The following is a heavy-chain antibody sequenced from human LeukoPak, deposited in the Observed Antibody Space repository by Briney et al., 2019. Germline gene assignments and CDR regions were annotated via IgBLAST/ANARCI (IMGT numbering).Heavy chain of an antibody. CDR1: GFTFSSYG. CDR2: IRYDGSNK. CDR3: AKDCTYYDILTGYYPDF. V-gene: IGHV3-30*02. Sequence: GGSLRLSCAASGFTFSSYGMHWVRQAPGKGLEWVAFIRYDGSNKYYADSVKGRFTISGDNSKNTLYMQMNSLRAEDTAVYYCAKDCTYYDILTGYYPDFWGQGTLVTVSS. J-gene: IGHJ4*02. D-gene: IGHD3-9*01.